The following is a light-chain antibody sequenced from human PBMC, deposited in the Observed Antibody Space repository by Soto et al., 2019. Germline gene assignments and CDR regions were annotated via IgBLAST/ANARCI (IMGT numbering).Light chain of an antibody. CDR2: EGS. V-gene: IGLV2-23*01. CDR1: SSDVGSYNL. CDR3: CSYGVISTYV. J-gene: IGLJ3*02. Sequence: QSALTQPASVSGSPGQSITISCTGTSSDVGSYNLVSWYQQHPGKAPKLMIYEGSKRPTGVSNRFSGSKSANTASLTISGLQPEDEAEYYCCSYGVISTYVFGGGTKVTVL.